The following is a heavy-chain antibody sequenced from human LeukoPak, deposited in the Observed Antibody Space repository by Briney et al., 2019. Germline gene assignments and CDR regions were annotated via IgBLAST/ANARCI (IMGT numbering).Heavy chain of an antibody. V-gene: IGHV1-24*01. J-gene: IGHJ5*02. CDR3: ATGYSRGWTWYNWFDP. CDR2: FDPEDGET. D-gene: IGHD6-19*01. CDR1: GYTLTEFS. Sequence: ASVKVSCKVSGYTLTEFSMHWVRHAPGKGLEWMGGFDPEDGETIYAQKFHGRVTMTEDTSTDTASMELSSLRSEDTAVYYCATGYSRGWTWYNWFDPWGQGTLVTVSS.